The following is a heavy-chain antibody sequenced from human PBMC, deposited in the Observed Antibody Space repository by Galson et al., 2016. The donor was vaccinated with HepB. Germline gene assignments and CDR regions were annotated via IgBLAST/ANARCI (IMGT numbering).Heavy chain of an antibody. V-gene: IGHV3-21*01. J-gene: IGHJ6*02. D-gene: IGHD4-17*01. CDR2: ISSSSSYI. Sequence: SLRLSCAASGFTFSSYSMNWVRQAPGKGLEWVSSISSSSSYIYYADSVKGRFTISRDNAKNSLYLQMNSLRPEDTAVYYCARDFGDYFTPWYYYFGMDVWGQGTTVTVSS. CDR3: ARDFGDYFTPWYYYFGMDV. CDR1: GFTFSSYS.